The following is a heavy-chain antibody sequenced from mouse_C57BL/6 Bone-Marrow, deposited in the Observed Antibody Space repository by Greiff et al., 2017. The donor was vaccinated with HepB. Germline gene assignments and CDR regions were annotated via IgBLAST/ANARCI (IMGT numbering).Heavy chain of an antibody. J-gene: IGHJ3*01. Sequence: QVHVKQSGAELVRPGASVKLSCKASGYTFTDYYINWVKQRPGQGLEWIARIYPGSGNTYYNEKFKGKATLTAEKSSSTAYMQLSSLTSEDSAVYFCASPRYYYGSSPFAYWGQGTLVTVSA. D-gene: IGHD1-1*01. CDR2: IYPGSGNT. V-gene: IGHV1-76*01. CDR3: ASPRYYYGSSPFAY. CDR1: GYTFTDYY.